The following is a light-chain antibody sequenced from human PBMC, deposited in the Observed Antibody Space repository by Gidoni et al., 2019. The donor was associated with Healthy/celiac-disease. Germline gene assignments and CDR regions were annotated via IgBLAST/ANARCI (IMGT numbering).Light chain of an antibody. V-gene: IGKV3-20*01. CDR2: GAS. CDR3: QQYGSSPPWT. Sequence: EIVLTQSTGTLSLSPGERATLSCRASQSVSSSYLAWYQQKPGQAPRLLIYGASSRATGIPDRFSGSGSGTDVTLTISRLEPEDFAGYYCQQYGSSPPWTFGQGTKVEIK. CDR1: QSVSSSY. J-gene: IGKJ1*01.